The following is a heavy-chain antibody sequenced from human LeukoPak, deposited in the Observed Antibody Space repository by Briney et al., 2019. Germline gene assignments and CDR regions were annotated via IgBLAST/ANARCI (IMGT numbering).Heavy chain of an antibody. J-gene: IGHJ3*02. V-gene: IGHV3-30*14. CDR2: ISYDGSNK. D-gene: IGHD2-21*02. Sequence: GRSLRLSCAASGFTFSSYAMHWVRQAPGKGLEWVAVISYDGSNKYYADSVKGRFTISRDNSKNTLYLQMNSLRAEDTAVYYCARDRAVVTAHDAFDIWGQGTMVTVSS. CDR3: ARDRAVVTAHDAFDI. CDR1: GFTFSSYA.